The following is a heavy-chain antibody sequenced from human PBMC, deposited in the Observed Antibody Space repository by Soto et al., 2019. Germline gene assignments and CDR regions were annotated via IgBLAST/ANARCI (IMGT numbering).Heavy chain of an antibody. V-gene: IGHV4-39*01. CDR2: IYYSGST. CDR3: ARTIRVSRYSSSSGEYYYYYLDV. J-gene: IGHJ6*03. D-gene: IGHD6-6*01. Sequence: SETLSLTCTVSGDSITTSSYSWGWIRQPPGKGLEWIGTIYYSGSTYYNPSLKSRVTISVDTSKNQFSLKLSSVTAADTAIYYCARTIRVSRYSSSSGEYYYYYLDVWGKGTTVTVSS. CDR1: GDSITTSSYS.